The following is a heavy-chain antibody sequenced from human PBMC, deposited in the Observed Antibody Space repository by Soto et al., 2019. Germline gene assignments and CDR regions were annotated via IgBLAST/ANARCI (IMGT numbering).Heavy chain of an antibody. Sequence: PGESLKISCKGSGYSFTRYWIGWVRQMPGKGLEWMGVIDPGDSDTRYSPSFQGQVTISADTSISTAYLQWSSLKASDTAMYYCAIRYCTSTSCYDNMDLWGKGTTVTVSS. J-gene: IGHJ6*03. CDR2: IDPGDSDT. D-gene: IGHD2-2*01. CDR3: AIRYCTSTSCYDNMDL. V-gene: IGHV5-51*01. CDR1: GYSFTRYW.